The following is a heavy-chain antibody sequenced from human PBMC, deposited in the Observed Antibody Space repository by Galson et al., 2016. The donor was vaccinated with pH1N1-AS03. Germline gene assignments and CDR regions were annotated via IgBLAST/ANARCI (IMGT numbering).Heavy chain of an antibody. CDR3: ARGGVCTNGICYEDF. J-gene: IGHJ4*02. Sequence: SVKVSCKASGFTFTDFAIHWVRQAPGQSLEWLGWINADDGDTKYSQYFQGRVSMTRDTSAKTAYVELNSLTSEDAAAYYCARGGVCTNGICYEDFWGQGTLVTVSS. CDR2: INADDGDT. V-gene: IGHV1-3*01. CDR1: GFTFTDFA. D-gene: IGHD2-8*01.